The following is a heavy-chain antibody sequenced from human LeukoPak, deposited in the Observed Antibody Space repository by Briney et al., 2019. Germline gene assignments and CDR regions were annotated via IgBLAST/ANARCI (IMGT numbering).Heavy chain of an antibody. Sequence: GGSLRLSCTASGVTFSSYNMNWVRQAPGKGLEWVSYISSSSSTIYYADSVKGRFTISRDNAKNSLYVQMNSLRDEDTAVYYCAREHSSSSGSVSDFWGQGTLVTVSS. CDR3: AREHSSSSGSVSDF. V-gene: IGHV3-48*02. CDR2: ISSSSSTI. D-gene: IGHD6-6*01. CDR1: GVTFSSYN. J-gene: IGHJ4*02.